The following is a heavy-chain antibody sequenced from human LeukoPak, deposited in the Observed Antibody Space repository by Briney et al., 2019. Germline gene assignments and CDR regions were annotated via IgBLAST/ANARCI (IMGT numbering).Heavy chain of an antibody. CDR2: FYRSGST. CDR3: ARGGMITFGGVIVEN. V-gene: IGHV4-61*02. D-gene: IGHD3-16*02. Sequence: PSETLSLTCTVSGGSISSVSYYWSWIRPPAGQGLEWIGRFYRSGSTNYNPSLKSRVTIPVDKSNNQSSLKLSSVTAADTAVYYCARGGMITFGGVIVENWGQGTLVTVSS. J-gene: IGHJ4*02. CDR1: GGSISSVSYY.